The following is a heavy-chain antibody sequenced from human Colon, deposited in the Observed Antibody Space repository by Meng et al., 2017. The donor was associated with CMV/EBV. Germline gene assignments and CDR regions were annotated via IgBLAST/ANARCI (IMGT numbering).Heavy chain of an antibody. CDR2: IYYSGST. Sequence: SETLSLTCTVSGGSVTSSRYYWAWIRQPPGKGLEWIGYIYYSGSTYYNPSLKSRVTISVDTSKNQFSLKLSSVTAADTAVYYCARESLTEGYWGQGTLVTVSS. J-gene: IGHJ4*02. CDR3: ARESLTEGY. CDR1: GGSVTSSRYY. V-gene: IGHV4-30-4*08.